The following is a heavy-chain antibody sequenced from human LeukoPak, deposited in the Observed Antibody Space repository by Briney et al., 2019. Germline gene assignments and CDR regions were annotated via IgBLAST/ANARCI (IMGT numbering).Heavy chain of an antibody. D-gene: IGHD2-2*02. Sequence: GGSLRLSCAASGFTFTNYAMTWVRQAPGKGLEWVSGITGSGTNTYYADSVKGRFTISRDNSKNTLYLQMNSLRAEDTAVYYCAKDSLGLYGPRCHFDYWGQGTLVTVSS. CDR2: ITGSGTNT. CDR3: AKDSLGLYGPRCHFDY. V-gene: IGHV3-23*01. CDR1: GFTFTNYA. J-gene: IGHJ4*02.